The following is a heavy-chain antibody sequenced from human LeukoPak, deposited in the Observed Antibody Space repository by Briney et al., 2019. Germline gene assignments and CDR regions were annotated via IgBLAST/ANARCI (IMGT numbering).Heavy chain of an antibody. V-gene: IGHV3-23*01. D-gene: IGHD1-1*01. CDR1: GFTFSDYY. J-gene: IGHJ5*02. CDR3: ATDDKKTTSEYNWFDP. Sequence: GGSLRLSCAASGFTFSDYYMSWIRQAPGKGLEWVSGISGSGGSRYYADSVKGRFTISRDNPKNTLYLQMNSLRAEDTAVYYCATDDKKTTSEYNWFDPWGQGTLVTVSS. CDR2: ISGSGGSR.